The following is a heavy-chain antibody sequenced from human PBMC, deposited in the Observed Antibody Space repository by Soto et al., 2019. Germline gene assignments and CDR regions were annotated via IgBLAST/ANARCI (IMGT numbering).Heavy chain of an antibody. CDR2: IIPIFGTA. J-gene: IGHJ6*02. Sequence: SVKVSCKASGYTFTSYYMHLVRQAPGQGLEWMGGIIPIFGTANYAQKFQGRVTITADESTSTAYMELSSLRSEDTAVYYCASHCGGDCYTAYYYYYGMDVWGQGTTVTVSS. V-gene: IGHV1-69*13. D-gene: IGHD2-21*02. CDR3: ASHCGGDCYTAYYYYYGMDV. CDR1: GYTFTSYY.